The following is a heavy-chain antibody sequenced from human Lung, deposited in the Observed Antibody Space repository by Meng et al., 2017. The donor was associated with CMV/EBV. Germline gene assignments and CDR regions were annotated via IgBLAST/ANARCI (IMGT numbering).Heavy chain of an antibody. V-gene: IGHV3-11*01. D-gene: IGHD3-10*01. Sequence: CAASGFTFSDYYISWVRQAPGKGLEWISYISSSGSTIYYADSVKGRFTVSRDNAKKLLYLQMNSLRAEDTAVYYCARDRYYGSGTYYYWGQGTLVTVSS. CDR1: GFTFSDYY. CDR3: ARDRYYGSGTYYY. CDR2: ISSSGSTI. J-gene: IGHJ4*02.